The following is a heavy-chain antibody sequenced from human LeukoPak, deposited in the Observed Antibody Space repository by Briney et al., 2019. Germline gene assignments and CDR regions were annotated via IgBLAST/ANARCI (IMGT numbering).Heavy chain of an antibody. CDR3: ARGGDIYGSYYLDY. V-gene: IGHV5-51*01. CDR1: GYSFTRYW. Sequence: GESLKISCKASGYSFTRYWIAWVRQMPGKGLEWMGIIYPGDSDTRYSPSFQGQVTISVDTSINTAYLQWSSLKASDTAMYYCARGGDIYGSYYLDYWGQGTRVTVSS. D-gene: IGHD5-18*01. CDR2: IYPGDSDT. J-gene: IGHJ4*02.